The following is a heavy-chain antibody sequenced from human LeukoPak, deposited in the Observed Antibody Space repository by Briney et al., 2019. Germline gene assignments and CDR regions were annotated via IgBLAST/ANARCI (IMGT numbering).Heavy chain of an antibody. D-gene: IGHD2-8*01. CDR3: AMVLMAFTHNFGY. Sequence: RASVKVSCKASGYTFTGYYMHWVRQAPGQGLEWMGWINPNSGGTNYAQKFQGRVTMTRDTSISTAYMELSRLRSDDTAVYYCAMVLMAFTHNFGYWGQGTLVTVSS. V-gene: IGHV1-2*02. CDR1: GYTFTGYY. J-gene: IGHJ4*02. CDR2: INPNSGGT.